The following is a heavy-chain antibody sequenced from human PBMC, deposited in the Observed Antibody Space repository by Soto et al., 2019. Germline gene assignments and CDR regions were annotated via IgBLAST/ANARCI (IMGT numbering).Heavy chain of an antibody. Sequence: QVQLVESGGGVVQPGRSLRLSCAASGFTFSSYGTHWVRQAPGKGLEWVAVISYDGSNKYYADSVKGRFTISRDNSKNTLYLQMNSLRAEDTAVYYCAKVRAPQDSSGYYYYGMDVWGQGTTVTVSS. CDR1: GFTFSSYG. D-gene: IGHD3-22*01. V-gene: IGHV3-30*18. CDR3: AKVRAPQDSSGYYYYGMDV. CDR2: ISYDGSNK. J-gene: IGHJ6*02.